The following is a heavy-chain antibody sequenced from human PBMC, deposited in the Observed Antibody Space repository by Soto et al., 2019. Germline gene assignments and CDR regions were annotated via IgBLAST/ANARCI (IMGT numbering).Heavy chain of an antibody. CDR3: ARSALPSIAAAGRVSTYYYYYGMDV. V-gene: IGHV1-69*13. Sequence: SVKVSCKASGGTFSSYAISWVRQAPGQGLEWMGGIIPIFGTANYAQKFQGRVTITADESTSTAYMELSSLRSEDTAVYYCARSALPSIAAAGRVSTYYYYYGMDVWGQGTTVPVAS. D-gene: IGHD6-13*01. J-gene: IGHJ6*02. CDR2: IIPIFGTA. CDR1: GGTFSSYA.